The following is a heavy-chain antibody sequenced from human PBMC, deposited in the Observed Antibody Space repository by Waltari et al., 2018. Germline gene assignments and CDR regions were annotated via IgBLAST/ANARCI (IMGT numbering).Heavy chain of an antibody. J-gene: IGHJ3*01. Sequence: QLQLQESGPRLVRPSETLSLICRVSGVSITSTRHYWAWIRQSPGQGLEWIGTVSYSGTTYISPSLNSRVSVARDTSKNQVSLILGSVTAADMAVYYCATYIGASVGTAAFDVWGQGTMVTVSS. V-gene: IGHV4-39*01. CDR3: ATYIGASVGTAAFDV. CDR2: VSYSGTT. D-gene: IGHD5-12*01. CDR1: GVSITSTRHY.